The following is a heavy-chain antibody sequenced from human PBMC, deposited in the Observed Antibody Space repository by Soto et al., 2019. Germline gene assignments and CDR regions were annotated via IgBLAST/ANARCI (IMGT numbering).Heavy chain of an antibody. CDR3: ARARQRDRARGLDV. J-gene: IGHJ6*02. CDR2: ISYSGST. Sequence: PSETLSLTCTLSGALLNKYLWNWIRQSPGKGLEWIGYISYSGSTSYNPSLQSRVTISSDTSQNQFSLELSSVTAADTAVYYCARARQRDRARGLDVWGQGTTVTVSS. CDR1: GALLNKYL. D-gene: IGHD3-22*01. V-gene: IGHV4-59*01.